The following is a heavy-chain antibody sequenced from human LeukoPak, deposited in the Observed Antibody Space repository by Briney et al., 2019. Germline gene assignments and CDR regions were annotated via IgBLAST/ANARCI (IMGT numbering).Heavy chain of an antibody. CDR3: ARDPIVVVVAATPSGVFDY. D-gene: IGHD2-15*01. CDR2: ISGSGGST. Sequence: GGSLRLSCAASGFTFSSYAMSWVRQAPGKGLEWVAVISGSGGSTYYADSVKGRFTISRDNSKNTLYLQMNSLRAEDTAVYYCARDPIVVVVAATPSGVFDYWGQGTLVTVSS. J-gene: IGHJ4*02. CDR1: GFTFSSYA. V-gene: IGHV3-23*01.